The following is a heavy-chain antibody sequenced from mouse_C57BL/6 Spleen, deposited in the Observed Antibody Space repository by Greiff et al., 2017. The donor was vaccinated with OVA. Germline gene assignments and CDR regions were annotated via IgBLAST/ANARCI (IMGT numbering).Heavy chain of an antibody. Sequence: VQLQQPGAELVKPGASVKLSCKASGYTFTSYWMHWVKQRPGQGLEWIGMIHPNSGSTNYNEKFKSKATLTVDKSSSTAYMQLSSLTSEDSAVYYCAPLYYGNLGAMDYWGQGTSVTVSS. D-gene: IGHD2-1*01. J-gene: IGHJ4*01. CDR1: GYTFTSYW. CDR3: APLYYGNLGAMDY. V-gene: IGHV1-64*01. CDR2: IHPNSGST.